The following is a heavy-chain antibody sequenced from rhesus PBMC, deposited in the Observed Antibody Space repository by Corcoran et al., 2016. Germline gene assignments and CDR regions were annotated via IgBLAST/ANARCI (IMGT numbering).Heavy chain of an antibody. D-gene: IGHD6-37*01. V-gene: IGHV4-160*01. J-gene: IGHJ4*01. CDR3: ARRPNSGDWSLDY. Sequence: QVQLQESGPGLVKPSETLSLTRAVASGPISGDYWSWSRQPPGKGLEWIGRIYGSGGSTYYNPSLKSRVTISTDTSKNQFSLKLSSVTAADTAVYFCARRPNSGDWSLDYWGQGVLVTVSS. CDR2: IYGSGGST. CDR1: SGPISGDY.